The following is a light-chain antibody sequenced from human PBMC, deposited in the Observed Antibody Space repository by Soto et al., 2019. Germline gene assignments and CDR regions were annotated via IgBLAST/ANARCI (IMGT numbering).Light chain of an antibody. V-gene: IGLV2-8*02. J-gene: IGLJ1*01. CDR1: RSDVGGYNY. CDR2: EVS. Sequence: ALNPSRSASSSPGQSVTIPCTGTRSDVGGYNYVSWYQQHPGKAPKPMIYEVSKRPSGVPDRFSGSKSGNTASLTVSGLQAEDEADYYCSSYAGSNTYVYRTGTKVNVL. CDR3: SSYAGSNTYV.